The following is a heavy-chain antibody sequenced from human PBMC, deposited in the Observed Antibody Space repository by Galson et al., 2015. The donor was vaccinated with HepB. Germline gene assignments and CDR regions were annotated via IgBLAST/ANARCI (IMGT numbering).Heavy chain of an antibody. V-gene: IGHV1-69*06. CDR3: ARLIGLYDSSGYDY. CDR2: IIPIFGTA. Sequence: SVKVSCKASGGTFSSHAISWVRQAPGQGLEWMGGIIPIFGTANYAQKFQGRVTITADKSPSTAYMELSSLRSEDTAVYYCARLIGLYDSSGYDYWGQGTLVTVSS. J-gene: IGHJ4*02. CDR1: GGTFSSHA. D-gene: IGHD3-22*01.